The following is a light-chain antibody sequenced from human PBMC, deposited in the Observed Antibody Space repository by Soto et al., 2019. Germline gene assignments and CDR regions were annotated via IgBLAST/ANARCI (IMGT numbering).Light chain of an antibody. CDR3: QQYGSSPGT. J-gene: IGKJ1*01. V-gene: IGKV3-20*01. Sequence: EIVLTQSPGTLSLSPGERATLSCRASQSVSSNYLAWYLQKPGQAPILLIYGASTRATGIPGRFSGSGSGKDFTLTISRLEPEDFAVYYCQQYGSSPGTFGQGTKVDFK. CDR2: GAS. CDR1: QSVSSNY.